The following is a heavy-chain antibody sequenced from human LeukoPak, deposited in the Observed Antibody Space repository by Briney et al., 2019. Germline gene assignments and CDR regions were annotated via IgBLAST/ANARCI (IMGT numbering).Heavy chain of an antibody. V-gene: IGHV5-51*01. CDR2: IYPGDSDT. D-gene: IGHD3-10*01. CDR3: ARQTIPDYYGSGSYYDG. CDR1: GYSFTSYW. J-gene: IGHJ4*02. Sequence: GESLKISCKGSGYSFTSYWIGWVRQMPGKGLEWMGTIYPGDSDTRYSPSFQGQVTISADKSISTAYLQWSSLKASDTAMYYCARQTIPDYYGSGSYYDGWGQGTLVTVSS.